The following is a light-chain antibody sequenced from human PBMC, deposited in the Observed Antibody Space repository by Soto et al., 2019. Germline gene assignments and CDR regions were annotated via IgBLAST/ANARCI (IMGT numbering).Light chain of an antibody. Sequence: QSALTQPPSASGSPGQSVTISCTGTNSDVGGSNYISWYQQHPGKAPKLMIYEVTARPSGVPDRFSGSKSGNTASLTVSGLRADDEPDYYCKSTVGGTNVKMCGGGTKVTVL. CDR3: KSTVGGTNVKM. CDR1: NSDVGGSNY. J-gene: IGLJ3*02. V-gene: IGLV2-8*01. CDR2: EVT.